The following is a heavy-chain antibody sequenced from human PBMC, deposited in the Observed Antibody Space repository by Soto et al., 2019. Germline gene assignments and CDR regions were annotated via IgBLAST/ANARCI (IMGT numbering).Heavy chain of an antibody. CDR1: GYSFATYG. D-gene: IGHD3-22*01. J-gene: IGHJ4*02. CDR3: ATEPIYYNDGSGYYPLGH. V-gene: IGHV1-18*04. Sequence: ASGKVSCKASGYSFATYGFSWVRQAPGQGLECVGWISAHNGDTHYSQKFQGRVTLTTDTSTNTGYMELRSLTSDDTAVYFCATEPIYYNDGSGYYPLGHWGQGTQVTVSS. CDR2: ISAHNGDT.